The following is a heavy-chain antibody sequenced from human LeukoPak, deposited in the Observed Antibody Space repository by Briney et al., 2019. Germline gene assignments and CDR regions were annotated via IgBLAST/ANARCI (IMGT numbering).Heavy chain of an antibody. J-gene: IGHJ4*02. CDR1: GFTFNRCW. V-gene: IGHV3-7*01. CDR2: INPDGRDT. Sequence: GGSLRLSCVVSGFTFNRCWMNWVRQAPGKGLEWVAHINPDGRDTYYVDSVKGRFTISRDNAKNSLLLQMDGLRAEDTAVYYCARDKMTGDSYFDYWGQGILVTVSS. D-gene: IGHD7-27*01. CDR3: ARDKMTGDSYFDY.